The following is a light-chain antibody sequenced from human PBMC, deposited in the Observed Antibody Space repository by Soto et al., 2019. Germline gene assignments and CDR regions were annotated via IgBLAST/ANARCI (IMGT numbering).Light chain of an antibody. CDR3: QQANSFPLT. J-gene: IGKJ5*01. V-gene: IGKV1-12*01. CDR2: AAS. Sequence: DIQMTQFPSSVSASVGDRVTITCRAGQAISSWLAWYQQKPGKAPKLLIYAASSLQSGVPSRFSGSGSGTDFTLTIRSLQPEDFATYYCQQANSFPLTFGQGTRLEIK. CDR1: QAISSW.